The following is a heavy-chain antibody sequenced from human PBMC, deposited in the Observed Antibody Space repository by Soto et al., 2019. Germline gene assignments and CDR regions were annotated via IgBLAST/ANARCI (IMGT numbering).Heavy chain of an antibody. D-gene: IGHD1-7*01. Sequence: SLRLSCAASGFTFSSYWMSWVRQAPGKGLEWVANIKQDGSEKYYVDSVKGRFTISRDNAKNSLYLQMNSLRAEDTAVYYCRAGTTISSYYFDYWGQGTLVTVSS. V-gene: IGHV3-7*03. CDR3: RAGTTISSYYFDY. CDR1: GFTFSSYW. CDR2: IKQDGSEK. J-gene: IGHJ4*02.